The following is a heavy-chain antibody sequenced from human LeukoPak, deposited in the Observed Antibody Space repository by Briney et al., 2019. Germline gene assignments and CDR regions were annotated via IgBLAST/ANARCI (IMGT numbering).Heavy chain of an antibody. CDR3: ARDIVVVSAAIEYYYYYGMDV. J-gene: IGHJ6*02. CDR1: GFTFSSYA. Sequence: PGRSLRLSCAASGFTFSSYAMHWVRQAPGKGLEWVAVISYDGSNKYYADSVKGRFTISRDNSKNTLYLQMNSLRAEDTAVYYCARDIVVVSAAIEYYYYYGMDVWGQGTTVTVSS. V-gene: IGHV3-30-3*01. CDR2: ISYDGSNK. D-gene: IGHD2-2*02.